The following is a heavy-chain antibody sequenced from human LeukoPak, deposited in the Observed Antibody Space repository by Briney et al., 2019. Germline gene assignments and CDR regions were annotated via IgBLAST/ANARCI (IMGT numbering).Heavy chain of an antibody. Sequence: ASVKVSCKASGYTFTGYYMHWVRQAPGQGLEWMGWMNPNSGNTGYAQKFQGRVTMTRNTSISTAYMELSSLRSEDTAVYYCATCMTTDAFDIWGQGTMVTVSS. CDR2: MNPNSGNT. CDR1: GYTFTGYY. V-gene: IGHV1-8*02. J-gene: IGHJ3*02. D-gene: IGHD4-11*01. CDR3: ATCMTTDAFDI.